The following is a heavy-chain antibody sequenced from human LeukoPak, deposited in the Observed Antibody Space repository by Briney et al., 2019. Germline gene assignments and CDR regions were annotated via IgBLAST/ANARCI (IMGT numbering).Heavy chain of an antibody. CDR3: ARDRFDDSSGYYYHYYYYMDV. CDR1: GGSISSSSYY. J-gene: IGHJ6*03. D-gene: IGHD3-22*01. CDR2: IYYSGST. Sequence: PSETLSLTCTVSGGSISSSSYYWGWIRQPPGRGLEWIGSIYYSGSTYYNPSLKSRVTISVDTPKNQFSLKVSSVTAADTAVYYCARDRFDDSSGYYYHYYYYMDVWGKGTTVTVSS. V-gene: IGHV4-39*07.